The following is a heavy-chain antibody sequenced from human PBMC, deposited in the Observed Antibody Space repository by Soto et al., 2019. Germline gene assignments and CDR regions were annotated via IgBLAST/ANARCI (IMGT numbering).Heavy chain of an antibody. V-gene: IGHV3-33*01. D-gene: IGHD2-2*01. CDR1: GFRFSGHG. CDR2: IWYDGSRE. Sequence: LRLSCVASGFRFSGHGFHWVRQAPGKGLEWMAVIWYDGSREYYEDSVKGRFSLSRDDSKNTVNLQMNRLRVEERAVYYCARDDEGTSRYGILLWGQANLVTGSA. J-gene: IGHJ4*02. CDR3: ARDDEGTSRYGILL.